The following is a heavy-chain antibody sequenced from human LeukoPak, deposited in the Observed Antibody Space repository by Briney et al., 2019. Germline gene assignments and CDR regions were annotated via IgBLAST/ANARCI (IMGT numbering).Heavy chain of an antibody. CDR3: VGGDFWSGRFDY. J-gene: IGHJ4*02. V-gene: IGHV4-59*01. CDR2: IYYSGST. Sequence: SQTLSLTCTVSGGSISSYYWSWIRQPPGKGLEWIGYIYYSGSTNYNPSLKSRVTISVDTSKNQFSLKLSSVTAADTAVYYCVGGDFWSGRFDYWGQGTLVTVSS. D-gene: IGHD3-3*01. CDR1: GGSISSYY.